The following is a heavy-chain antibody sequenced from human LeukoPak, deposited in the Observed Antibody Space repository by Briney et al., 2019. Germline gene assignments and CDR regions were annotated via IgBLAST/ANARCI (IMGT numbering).Heavy chain of an antibody. D-gene: IGHD6-13*01. J-gene: IGHJ4*02. V-gene: IGHV4-59*08. CDR3: ARPSIAAAWSPLDY. CDR1: GGSISSYY. Sequence: SETLSLTCTVSGGSISSYYWSWIRQPPGKGLEWIGYIYYSGSTNYNPSLKSRVTISVDTSKNQFSLKLSSVTAADTAVYYCARPSIAAAWSPLDYWGQGTLVTVSS. CDR2: IYYSGST.